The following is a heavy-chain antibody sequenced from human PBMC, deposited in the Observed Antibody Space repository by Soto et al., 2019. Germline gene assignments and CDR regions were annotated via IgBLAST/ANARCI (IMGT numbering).Heavy chain of an antibody. Sequence: SETLSLTCSVSGDSISTYYWSWIRQPPGKGLEWLGHVSSSGIAIYNPSLESRVTISADTSKNHFFLNLDSVTAADTAVYFCAAVSVYSTSFDYWGPATLVTVSS. V-gene: IGHV4-59*01. CDR3: AAVSVYSTSFDY. CDR1: GDSISTYY. D-gene: IGHD5-12*01. CDR2: VSSSGIA. J-gene: IGHJ4*02.